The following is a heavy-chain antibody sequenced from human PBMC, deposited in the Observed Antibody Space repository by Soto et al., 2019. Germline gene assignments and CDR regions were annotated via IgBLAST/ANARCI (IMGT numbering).Heavy chain of an antibody. CDR1: GGSFSGYG. Sequence: QVQLVQSGTEVMQPGSTVKVSCKASGGSFSGYGVSWVRQAPGHGLEWMGGIIPIFGSREIAQKFQDRVKFNADDSMRTAYMESSSLSSEDTAVYYCARGTAYSGSALHYKYYYGMDVWGQGTTVTVSS. V-gene: IGHV1-69*01. D-gene: IGHD5-12*01. CDR2: IIPIFGSR. J-gene: IGHJ6*02. CDR3: ARGTAYSGSALHYKYYYGMDV.